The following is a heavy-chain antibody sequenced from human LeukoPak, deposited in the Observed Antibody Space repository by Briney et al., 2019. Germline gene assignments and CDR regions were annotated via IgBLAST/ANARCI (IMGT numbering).Heavy chain of an antibody. V-gene: IGHV4-38-2*02. CDR1: GYSISSGYY. J-gene: IGHJ5*02. CDR3: ARVYCSSTSCLFGGGDFDP. D-gene: IGHD2-2*01. CDR2: IYHSGST. Sequence: SETLSLPCTVSGYSISSGYYWGWIRQPPGKGLEWIGSIYHSGSTYYKPPLKSRVTISVDTSKNQCSLKRSSVTAADTAVYYCARVYCSSTSCLFGGGDFDPWGQGTLVTVSS.